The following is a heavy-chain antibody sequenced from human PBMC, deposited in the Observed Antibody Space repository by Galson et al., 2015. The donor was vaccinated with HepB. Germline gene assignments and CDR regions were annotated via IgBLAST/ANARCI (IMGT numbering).Heavy chain of an antibody. CDR1: GFTFSSYD. CDR3: ARACTSASCHKPSGLDI. CDR2: IGTVGDT. J-gene: IGHJ3*02. D-gene: IGHD2-2*02. V-gene: IGHV3-13*04. Sequence: LRLSCAVSGFTFSSYDMHWVRQATGEGLEWVSTIGTVGDTYYPGSVKGRFTISREDARNSLYLQMSNLRAGDTAVYYCARACTSASCHKPSGLDIWGQGTMVTVSS.